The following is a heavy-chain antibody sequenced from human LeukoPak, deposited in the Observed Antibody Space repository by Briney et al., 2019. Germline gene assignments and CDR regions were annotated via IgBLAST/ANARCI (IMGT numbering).Heavy chain of an antibody. CDR3: AKDLPYYYDSSGSGDAFDI. Sequence: QPGRSLRLSCAASGFTFSNYAMHWVRQAPGKGLEWVAVISYDGSNKYYADSVKGRFTISRDNSKNTLYLQMNSLRAEDTAIYYCAKDLPYYYDSSGSGDAFDIWGRGTMVTVST. J-gene: IGHJ3*02. D-gene: IGHD3-22*01. CDR1: GFTFSNYA. V-gene: IGHV3-30-3*01. CDR2: ISYDGSNK.